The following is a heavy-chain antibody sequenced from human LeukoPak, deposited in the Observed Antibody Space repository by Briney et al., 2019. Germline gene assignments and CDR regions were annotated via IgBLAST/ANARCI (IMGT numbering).Heavy chain of an antibody. J-gene: IGHJ4*02. D-gene: IGHD4-17*01. CDR3: AKDRFGDYSFDY. V-gene: IGHV3-23*01. CDR2: ISGSGSDT. CDR1: GFTFSSCA. Sequence: GGCLRLSCAASGFTFSSCAINWVRQAPGKGLEWVSSISGSGSDTYYADSVKGRFTISRDNAKSTLYLQMNSLRAEDTAVYYCAKDRFGDYSFDYWGQAILVTVSS.